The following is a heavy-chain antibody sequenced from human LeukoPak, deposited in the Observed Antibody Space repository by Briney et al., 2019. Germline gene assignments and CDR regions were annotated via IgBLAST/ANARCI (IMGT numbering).Heavy chain of an antibody. CDR1: GGTFSSYA. CDR2: IIPIFGTA. CDR3: ARGEVAAASYYYMDV. Sequence: SVKVSCKASGGTFSSYAISWVRQAPGQGLEWMGGIIPIFGTANYAQKFQGRVTITTDESTSTAYMELSSLRSEDTAVYYCARGEVAAASYYYMDVWGKGTTVTVSS. D-gene: IGHD6-13*01. V-gene: IGHV1-69*05. J-gene: IGHJ6*03.